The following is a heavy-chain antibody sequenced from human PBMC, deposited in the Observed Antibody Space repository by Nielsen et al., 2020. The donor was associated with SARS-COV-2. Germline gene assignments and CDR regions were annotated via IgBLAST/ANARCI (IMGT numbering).Heavy chain of an antibody. D-gene: IGHD3-10*01. J-gene: IGHJ5*01. CDR1: RGSISSYY. CDR2: IYNSGST. CDR3: ARGQSGLAWFDS. V-gene: IGHV4-59*01. Sequence: SETLSPTCTVSRGSISSYYWSWIRQPPGKGLEWIGYIYNSGSTNYNPSLKSRVAISVDTSKNQFSLKLSSVTAADTAIYYCARGQSGLAWFDSWGQGTLVTVSS.